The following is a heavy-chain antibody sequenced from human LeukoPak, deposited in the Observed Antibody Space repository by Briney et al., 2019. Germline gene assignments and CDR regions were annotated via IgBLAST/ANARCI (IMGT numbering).Heavy chain of an antibody. CDR2: ISGSGGST. Sequence: GGSLRLSCAASGFTFSSYAMSWVRQAPGKGLEWVSAISGSGGSTYYADSVKGRFTISRDNSKNTLYLQMNSLRAEDKAVYYCARALRFLEWLPFYYFDYWGQGTLVTVSS. J-gene: IGHJ4*02. CDR1: GFTFSSYA. CDR3: ARALRFLEWLPFYYFDY. D-gene: IGHD3-3*01. V-gene: IGHV3-23*01.